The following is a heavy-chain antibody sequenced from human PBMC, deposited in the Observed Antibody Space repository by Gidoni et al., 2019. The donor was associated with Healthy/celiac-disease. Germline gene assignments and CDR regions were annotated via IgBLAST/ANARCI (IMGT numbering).Heavy chain of an antibody. V-gene: IGHV1-2*02. J-gene: IGHJ2*01. CDR3: AREGEGLFPSHDYGGSPPWYFDL. CDR1: GYTFTGYY. CDR2: INPNSGGT. D-gene: IGHD4-17*01. Sequence: TEVKKPGASVKVSCKASGYTFTGYYMHWVLQAPGQGLEWMGWINPNSGGTNYAQKFQGRVTMTRDTSISTAYMELSRLRSDDTAVYYCAREGEGLFPSHDYGGSPPWYFDLWGRGTLVTVSS.